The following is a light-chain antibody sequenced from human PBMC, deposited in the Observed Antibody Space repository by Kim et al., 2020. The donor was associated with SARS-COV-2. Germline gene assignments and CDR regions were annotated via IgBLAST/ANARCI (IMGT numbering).Light chain of an antibody. CDR3: SSYTSSSTLV. J-gene: IGLJ2*01. CDR2: DVS. V-gene: IGLV2-14*03. Sequence: GRSITISCTGTRSDVGGYNYVSWYQHHPGKAPKLRMYDVSKRPSGVSNRFSGSKSGNTASLTISGLQAEDEADYYCSSYTSSSTLVFGGGTQLTVL. CDR1: RSDVGGYNY.